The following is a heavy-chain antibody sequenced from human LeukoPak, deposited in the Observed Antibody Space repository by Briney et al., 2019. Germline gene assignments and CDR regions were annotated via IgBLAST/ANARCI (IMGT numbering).Heavy chain of an antibody. CDR2: ISSSGSTI. V-gene: IGHV3-11*01. CDR1: GFTFSDYY. CDR3: ARAPPPVLSSGWYGFDY. Sequence: GGSLRLSCAASGFTFSDYYMSWIRQAPGKGLEWVSYISSSGSTIYYADSVKGRFTISRDNAKNSLYLQMNSLRAEDTAVYYCARAPPPVLSSGWYGFDYWGQGTLVTVSS. D-gene: IGHD6-19*01. J-gene: IGHJ4*02.